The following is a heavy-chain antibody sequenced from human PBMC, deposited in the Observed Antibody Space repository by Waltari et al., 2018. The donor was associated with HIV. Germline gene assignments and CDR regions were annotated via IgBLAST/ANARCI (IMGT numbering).Heavy chain of an antibody. D-gene: IGHD3-3*01. J-gene: IGHJ6*02. Sequence: QLVESGGGLVQPGGSLRLSCAASGFTFRDYWLHWVRQAPGKGLVGVSLNNSDGGTTSYADSVKGRYTVSRDNAKNTLYLQLSSLRAEDTAVYYCARDNYDFWSGSRRDHHFGLDVWGQGTTVTVSS. CDR1: GFTFRDYW. V-gene: IGHV3-74*01. CDR2: NNSDGGTT. CDR3: ARDNYDFWSGSRRDHHFGLDV.